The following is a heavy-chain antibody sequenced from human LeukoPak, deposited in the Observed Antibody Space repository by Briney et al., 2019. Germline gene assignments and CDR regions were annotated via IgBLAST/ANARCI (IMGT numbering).Heavy chain of an antibody. V-gene: IGHV4-59*01. D-gene: IGHD5-18*01. J-gene: IGHJ4*02. Sequence: SETLSLTCTVSGGSISSYYWSWIRQPPGKGLEWIGYIHYSGSTNYNPSLKSRVTISVDTSKNQFSLKLSSVTAADTAVYYCARQGDTAMVTPPHYFDYWGQGTLVTVSS. CDR3: ARQGDTAMVTPPHYFDY. CDR1: GGSISSYY. CDR2: IHYSGST.